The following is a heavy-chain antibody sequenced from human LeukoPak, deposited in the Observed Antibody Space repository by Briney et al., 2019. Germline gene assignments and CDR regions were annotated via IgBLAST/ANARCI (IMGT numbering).Heavy chain of an antibody. D-gene: IGHD5-24*01. J-gene: IGHJ5*02. CDR2: ISPSGGST. V-gene: IGHV1-46*01. CDR3: ARDNSVRDEAWWFNP. CDR1: GNTFTSNY. Sequence: ASVKVSCKASGNTFTSNYMHWVLQAPGQGPEWMGVISPSGGSTTYAQRFQGRVTLTRDMSTSTDYLELSSLRSEDTAVYYCARDNSVRDEAWWFNPWGQGTLVTVSS.